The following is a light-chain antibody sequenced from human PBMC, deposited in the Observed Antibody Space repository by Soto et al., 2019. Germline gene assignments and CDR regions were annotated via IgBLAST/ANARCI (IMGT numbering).Light chain of an antibody. V-gene: IGKV1-9*01. CDR2: SAS. CDR1: QDVTSY. Sequence: DIQLTQSPSFLSASVGDRVTITCRASQDVTSYLAWYQQRPGKGPRFLTHSASTLQRGVPSRFSATGSGTTFTRAISSLQPQDIATYYCQQLNRFPRTFGQGTKVEV. CDR3: QQLNRFPRT. J-gene: IGKJ1*01.